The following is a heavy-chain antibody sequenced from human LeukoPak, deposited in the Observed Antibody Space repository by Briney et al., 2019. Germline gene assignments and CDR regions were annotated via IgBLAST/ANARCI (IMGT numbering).Heavy chain of an antibody. J-gene: IGHJ4*02. CDR1: GFTFSSYW. Sequence: GGSLRLSCAASGFTFSSYWMSWVRQAPGKGLEWVANIRQDGSEKYYVDSVKGRFTISRDNAKNSLYLQMNSLRAEDTAVYYCARDVVGGYNLFDYWGQGTLVTVSS. CDR2: IRQDGSEK. D-gene: IGHD5-24*01. CDR3: ARDVVGGYNLFDY. V-gene: IGHV3-7*01.